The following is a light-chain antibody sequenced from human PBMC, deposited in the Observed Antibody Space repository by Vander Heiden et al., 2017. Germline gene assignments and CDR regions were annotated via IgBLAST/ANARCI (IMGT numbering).Light chain of an antibody. CDR2: GAS. Sequence: EIVLTQSPGTLSLSPGERAILSCRASQSVSSSHLAWYQQKPGQAPRLLIYGASSRATGIPDRFSGSGSGTDFTLTINRLEPEDFVVYYCQQYGTSPLTFGPGTKVDIK. J-gene: IGKJ3*01. V-gene: IGKV3-20*01. CDR3: QQYGTSPLT. CDR1: QSVSSSH.